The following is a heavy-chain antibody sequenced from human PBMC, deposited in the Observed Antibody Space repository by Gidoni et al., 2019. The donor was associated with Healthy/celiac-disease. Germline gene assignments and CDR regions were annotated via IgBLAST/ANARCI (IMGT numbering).Heavy chain of an antibody. D-gene: IGHD3-3*01. CDR1: GYTFTGYY. Sequence: QVQLVQSGAEVKKPGASVKVSCKASGYTFTGYYRHWVRQAPGQGLEWMGWINPNSGGTNYAQKFQGRVTMTRDTSISTAYMELSRLRSDDTAVYYCAGLFGVVPDYYYYYYMDVWGKGTTVTVSS. V-gene: IGHV1-2*02. CDR2: INPNSGGT. J-gene: IGHJ6*03. CDR3: AGLFGVVPDYYYYYYMDV.